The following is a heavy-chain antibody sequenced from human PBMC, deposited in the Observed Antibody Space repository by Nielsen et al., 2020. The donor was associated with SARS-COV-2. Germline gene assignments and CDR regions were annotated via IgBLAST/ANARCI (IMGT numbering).Heavy chain of an antibody. CDR2: ISYDGSNK. Sequence: GGSLRLSCAASGFTFSSYGMHWVRQAPGKGLEWVAVISYDGSNKYYADSVKGRFTISRDNSKNTLYLQMNSLRAEDTAVYYCAKDRGKWGLLNWFDPWGQGTLVTVSS. CDR3: AKDRGKWGLLNWFDP. J-gene: IGHJ5*02. CDR1: GFTFSSYG. V-gene: IGHV3-30*18. D-gene: IGHD1-26*01.